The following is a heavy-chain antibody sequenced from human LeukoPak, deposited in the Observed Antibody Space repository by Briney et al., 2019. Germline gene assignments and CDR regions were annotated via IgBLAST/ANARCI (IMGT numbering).Heavy chain of an antibody. CDR3: ARGIAVAGTTGLLDY. CDR2: IRYDGSNK. D-gene: IGHD6-19*01. Sequence: PGGSLRLSCAASGFTFSSYGMHWVRQAPGKGLEWVAFIRYDGSNKYYADSVKGRFTISRDNSKNSLYLQMNSLRAEDTAVYYCARGIAVAGTTGLLDYWGQGTLVTVSS. V-gene: IGHV3-30*02. CDR1: GFTFSSYG. J-gene: IGHJ4*02.